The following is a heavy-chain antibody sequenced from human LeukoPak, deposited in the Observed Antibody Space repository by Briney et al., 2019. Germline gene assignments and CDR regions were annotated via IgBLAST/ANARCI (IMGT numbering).Heavy chain of an antibody. D-gene: IGHD2-15*01. Sequence: ASVKVSCKASGYTFTSHAMNWGRQAPGQGLEWMGWINTNTGNPTYAQGFTGRFVFSLDTSVSTAYLQISSLKAEDTPVYYCARAARCSGGSCYIFGHYWGQGTLVTVSS. CDR3: ARAARCSGGSCYIFGHY. CDR2: INTNTGNP. V-gene: IGHV7-4-1*02. J-gene: IGHJ4*02. CDR1: GYTFTSHA.